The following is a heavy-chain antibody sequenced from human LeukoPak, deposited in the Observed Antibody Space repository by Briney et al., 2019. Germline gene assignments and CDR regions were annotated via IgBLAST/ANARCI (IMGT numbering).Heavy chain of an antibody. V-gene: IGHV4-34*01. Sequence: SETLSLTCAVYGGSFSGYYWSWIRQPPGKGLEWLGEINHSGSTNYNPSLKSRVTISVDTSKNQFSLKLSSVTAADTAVYYCARGGYDYVWGSYPPSYYFDYWGQGTLVTVSS. J-gene: IGHJ4*02. CDR1: GGSFSGYY. D-gene: IGHD3-16*02. CDR3: ARGGYDYVWGSYPPSYYFDY. CDR2: INHSGST.